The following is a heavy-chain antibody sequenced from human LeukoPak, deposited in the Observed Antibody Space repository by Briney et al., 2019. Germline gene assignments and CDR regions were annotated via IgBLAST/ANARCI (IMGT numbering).Heavy chain of an antibody. J-gene: IGHJ4*02. CDR1: GYTFTSYA. Sequence: GASVKVSCKASGYTFTSYAMNWVRQAPGQGLEWMGIINPSGGSTSYAQKFQGRVTMTRDTSTSTVYMELSSLRSEDTAVYYCARDGWEVTATYYFDYWGQGTLVTVSS. CDR3: ARDGWEVTATYYFDY. CDR2: INPSGGST. D-gene: IGHD2-21*02. V-gene: IGHV1-46*01.